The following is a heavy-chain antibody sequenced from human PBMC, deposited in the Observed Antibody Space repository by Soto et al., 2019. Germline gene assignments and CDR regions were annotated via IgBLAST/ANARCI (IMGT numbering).Heavy chain of an antibody. J-gene: IGHJ6*02. CDR1: GFTFSSYG. V-gene: IGHV3-33*01. CDR3: ARDPSYLYGMDV. D-gene: IGHD6-6*01. CDR2: IWYDGSNK. Sequence: QVQLVESGGGVVQPGRSLRLSCAASGFTFSSYGMHWVRQAPGKGLEWVAVIWYDGSNKYYADSVKGRFTISRDNSKNPLDPEMNRLRAEDTAVYYCARDPSYLYGMDVWGQGTTVTVSS.